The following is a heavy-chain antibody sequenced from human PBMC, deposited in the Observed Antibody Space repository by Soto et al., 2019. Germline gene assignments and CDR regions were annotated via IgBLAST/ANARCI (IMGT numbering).Heavy chain of an antibody. CDR1: GFSFSSYS. CDR2: MSVGGGSI. J-gene: IGHJ6*02. CDR3: AKDSYGSRPDYFYGMDF. Sequence: PGGSLRLSCAAYGFSFSSYSMSWVSQAPAKGMEWVACMSVGGGSIFHADTVKGRFTISRDNSKNTLYLQMNSLRAEDTGVYYCAKDSYGSRPDYFYGMDFRGQGTTVTVSS. V-gene: IGHV3-23*01. D-gene: IGHD3-10*01.